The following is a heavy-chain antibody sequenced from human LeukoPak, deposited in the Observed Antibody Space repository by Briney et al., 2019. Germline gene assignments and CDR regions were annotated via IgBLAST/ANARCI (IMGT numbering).Heavy chain of an antibody. V-gene: IGHV1-2*02. J-gene: IGHJ4*02. CDR2: INPNGGGT. D-gene: IGHD6-19*01. CDR3: ARENNSGWYRKAAFDY. Sequence: ASVTVSCKASGYTFTGYYIHWVRQAPGQGLEWMGWINPNGGGTNYAQNFQGRVTMTRDTSISTAYMELSRLRSDDTAIYYCARENNSGWYRKAAFDYWGQGTLLTVTS. CDR1: GYTFTGYY.